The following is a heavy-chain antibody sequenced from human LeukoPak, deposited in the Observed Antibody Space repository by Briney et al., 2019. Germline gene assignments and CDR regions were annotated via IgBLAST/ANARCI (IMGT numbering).Heavy chain of an antibody. Sequence: PSETLSLTCAVYGGSFSGYYWSWIRLAPGKGLEWIGEISHGGSTNYNPSLESRVTMSVDTSKNQFSLKLTSVTAADTAVYYCARRSVETTFYYYYYMDVWGKGTTVTVSS. CDR2: ISHGGST. J-gene: IGHJ6*03. CDR3: ARRSVETTFYYYYYMDV. D-gene: IGHD2/OR15-2a*01. V-gene: IGHV4-34*01. CDR1: GGSFSGYY.